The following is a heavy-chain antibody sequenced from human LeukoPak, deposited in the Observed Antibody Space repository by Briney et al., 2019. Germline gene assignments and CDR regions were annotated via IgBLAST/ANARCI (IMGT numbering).Heavy chain of an antibody. CDR2: ISSSSSYI. CDR3: ATDCSSTSCYTGDY. D-gene: IGHD2-2*02. J-gene: IGHJ4*02. Sequence: PGGSLRLSCAASGFTFNTYTMNWVRQAPGKGLEWVSSISSSSSYIYYADSVKGRFTISRDNAKNSLYLQMNSLRAEDTAVYYCATDCSSTSCYTGDYWGQGTLVTVSS. CDR1: GFTFNTYT. V-gene: IGHV3-21*01.